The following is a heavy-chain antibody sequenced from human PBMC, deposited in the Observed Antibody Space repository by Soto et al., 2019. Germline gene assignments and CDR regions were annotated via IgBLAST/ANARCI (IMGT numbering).Heavy chain of an antibody. CDR1: GDTISTGGYS. V-gene: IGHV4-30-2*01. Sequence: QLQLQESGSRLVKSSETLSLTCAVSGDTISTGGYSWAWIRQPPGKALEWIGHTYHSGTPYYNPSFKRRVLISVARPKTQFPLRLSSVPAADTAGNSCARETTVNYVGYFAPWGQGTLFTVS. D-gene: IGHD4-4*01. CDR3: ARETTVNYVGYFAP. J-gene: IGHJ5*02. CDR2: TYHSGTP.